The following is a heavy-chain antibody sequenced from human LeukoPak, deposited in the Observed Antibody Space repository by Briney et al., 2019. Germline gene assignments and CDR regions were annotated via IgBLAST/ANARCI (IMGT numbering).Heavy chain of an antibody. D-gene: IGHD1-26*01. CDR1: GFTFSSYA. CDR3: ANPLQYSNWFDP. CDR2: ISGSGGST. Sequence: GGSLRLSCAASGFTFSSYAMSWVRQAPGKGLEWVSAISGSGGSTYYADSVKGRFTISRDNSKNTLYLQMNSLRAEDTAVYYCANPLQYSNWFDPWGQGTLVTVSS. V-gene: IGHV3-23*01. J-gene: IGHJ5*02.